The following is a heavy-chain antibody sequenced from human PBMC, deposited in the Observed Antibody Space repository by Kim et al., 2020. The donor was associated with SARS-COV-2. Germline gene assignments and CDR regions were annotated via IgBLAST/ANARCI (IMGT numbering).Heavy chain of an antibody. D-gene: IGHD2-15*01. CDR1: GDSVSSNNAA. CDR2: TYYRSKWYY. J-gene: IGHJ4*02. CDR3: AREVAAGIDC. V-gene: IGHV6-1*01. Sequence: SQTLSLTCAISGDSVSSNNAAWHWIRQSPSRGLEWLGRTYYRSKWYYGSAASVRSRITVSPDTSKNQFSLQLNSVTPDDTAVYYCAREVAAGIDCWDQGTLVTVSS.